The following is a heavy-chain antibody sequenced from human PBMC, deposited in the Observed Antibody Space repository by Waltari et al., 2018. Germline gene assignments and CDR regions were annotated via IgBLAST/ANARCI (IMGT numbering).Heavy chain of an antibody. CDR1: GFSISTYS. CDR2: IRSSSTIT. J-gene: IGHJ4*02. V-gene: IGHV3-48*02. D-gene: IGHD6-19*01. Sequence: DVQLVESGGGLVQPGGSLRLSCAASGFSISTYSMNWVRQAPGKGLEWVSYIRSSSTITYYADSVTGRFTISRDDAQNSLYLQMNSLREEDTAIYYCARQFLRDSSGWLDCGQGTLVTVSS. CDR3: ARQFLRDSSGWLD.